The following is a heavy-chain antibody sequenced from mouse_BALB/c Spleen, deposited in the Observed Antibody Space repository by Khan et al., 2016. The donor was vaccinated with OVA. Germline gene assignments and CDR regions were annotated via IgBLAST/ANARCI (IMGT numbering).Heavy chain of an antibody. CDR2: ILYCGST. CDR3: ARSTYRCAFAY. D-gene: IGHD2-14*01. J-gene: IGHJ3*01. Sequence: EVQLQESGPSLVKPSQTLSLTCSVTGDSITSGYWCWIRKFPGNKLEDMGYILYCGSTYNNQSLNSRISITRHTSQNHYYLQLNSVTTEDTATYYCARSTYRCAFAYWGQGTLVTVSA. CDR1: GDSITSGY. V-gene: IGHV3-8*02.